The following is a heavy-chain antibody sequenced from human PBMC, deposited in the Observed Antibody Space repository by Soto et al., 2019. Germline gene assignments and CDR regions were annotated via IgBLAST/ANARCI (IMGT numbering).Heavy chain of an antibody. CDR3: AHSNCGGDCYSNWFDP. CDR2: IYWDDDK. D-gene: IGHD2-21*02. J-gene: IGHJ5*02. CDR1: GFSLSTSGVG. Sequence: KESGPTLVKPTQTLTLTCTFSGFSLSTSGVGVGWIRQPPGKALEWLALIYWDDDKRYSPSLKSRLTITKDTSKNQVVLTMTNMDPVDTATYYCAHSNCGGDCYSNWFDPWGQGTLVTVSS. V-gene: IGHV2-5*02.